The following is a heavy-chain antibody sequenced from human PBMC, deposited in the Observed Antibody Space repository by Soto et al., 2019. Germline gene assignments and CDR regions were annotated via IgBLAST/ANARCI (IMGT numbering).Heavy chain of an antibody. D-gene: IGHD3-10*01. CDR2: ISGSGGST. V-gene: IGHV3-23*01. J-gene: IGHJ4*02. CDR1: GFPFNRNT. Sequence: XVCLRLSFAACGFPFNRNTMSGVRQSPGKGLEWVSAISGSGGSTYYADSVKGRFTISRDNSKNTLYLQMNSLRAEDTAVYYCQKGALLWFGDINYCGQRTLVTVSS. CDR3: QKGALLWFGDINY.